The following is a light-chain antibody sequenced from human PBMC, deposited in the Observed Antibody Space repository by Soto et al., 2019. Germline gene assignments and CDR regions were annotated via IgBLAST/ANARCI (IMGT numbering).Light chain of an antibody. CDR1: SSDGGGYNY. V-gene: IGLV2-14*01. CDR3: SSYTSSSTVV. Sequence: QSVLTQPASVSGSPGQSITISCTGTSSDGGGYNYVSWYQQHPGKAPKLMIYDVSNRPSGVSNRFSGSKSVNTASLTISGLQAEDEADYYCSSYTSSSTVVFGGGTKLTVL. CDR2: DVS. J-gene: IGLJ2*01.